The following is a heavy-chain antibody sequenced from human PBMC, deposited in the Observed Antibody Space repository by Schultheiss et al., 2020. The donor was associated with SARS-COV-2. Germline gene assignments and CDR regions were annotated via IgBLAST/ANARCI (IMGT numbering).Heavy chain of an antibody. J-gene: IGHJ1*01. Sequence: GESLKISCAASGFTFSWDWMHWVRQGPGKGLVWVSCINSDGSSTSYADSVKGRFTISRDNAKNTLYLQMNSLRAEDTAVYYCARGRRLGIVVVVAPQYFQHWGQGTLVTVSS. CDR3: ARGRRLGIVVVVAPQYFQH. CDR2: INSDGSST. V-gene: IGHV3-74*01. CDR1: GFTFSWDW. D-gene: IGHD2-15*01.